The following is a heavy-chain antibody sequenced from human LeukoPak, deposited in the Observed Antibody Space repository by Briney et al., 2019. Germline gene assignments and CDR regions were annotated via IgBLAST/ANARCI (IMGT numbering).Heavy chain of an antibody. CDR3: ARAYYYDSSGYYRS. V-gene: IGHV4-59*12. D-gene: IGHD3-22*01. J-gene: IGHJ5*02. Sequence: SETLSLTCTVSGGSISSYYWSWIRQPPGKGLEWIGYIYYSGSTNYNPSLKSRVTISVDTSKNQFSLKLSSVTAADTAVYYCARAYYYDSSGYYRSWGQGTLVTVSS. CDR1: GGSISSYY. CDR2: IYYSGST.